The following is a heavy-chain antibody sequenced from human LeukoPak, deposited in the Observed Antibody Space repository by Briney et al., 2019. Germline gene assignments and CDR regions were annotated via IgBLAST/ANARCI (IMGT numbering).Heavy chain of an antibody. D-gene: IGHD2/OR15-2a*01. J-gene: IGHJ4*02. Sequence: GGCLRLSCAASGFTVSTYSMSWVRQAPGKGLEWVATFSSGGRTSYADSVKGRFTISRDTSQNTVYLQMNSLRDEDTALYYCASILYGWGQGTLVTVSS. V-gene: IGHV3-53*01. CDR3: ASILYG. CDR1: GFTVSTYS. CDR2: FSSGGRT.